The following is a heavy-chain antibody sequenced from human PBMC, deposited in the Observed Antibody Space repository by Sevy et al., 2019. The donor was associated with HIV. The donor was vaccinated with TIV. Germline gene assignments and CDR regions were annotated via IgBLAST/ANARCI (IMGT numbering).Heavy chain of an antibody. CDR1: GFNFRNYS. CDR2: ISSGSRTI. J-gene: IGHJ4*02. CDR3: ARPYCSGDDCYSELDY. Sequence: GGSLRLSCAASGFNFRNYSMTWVRQPQGKGLDWVSYISSGSRTIHYADSVKDRFTISRDNAKNSLFLQMNSLRDEDTAIYYCARPYCSGDDCYSELDYWGQGILVTVSS. D-gene: IGHD2-15*01. V-gene: IGHV3-48*02.